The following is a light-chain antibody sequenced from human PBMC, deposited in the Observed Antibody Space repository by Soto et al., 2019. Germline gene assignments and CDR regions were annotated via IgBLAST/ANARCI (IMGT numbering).Light chain of an antibody. CDR1: QSISSY. V-gene: IGKV1-39*01. J-gene: IGKJ5*01. Sequence: DIQMTQSPSSLSASVGDRVTLTCRASQSISSYLNWYQQTPGKAPKLLIYAASSLQSGVPSRFSGSGSGTDFTLTISRLQPEYFATYYCQQSYRTSHTFGQGTRLEIK. CDR2: AAS. CDR3: QQSYRTSHT.